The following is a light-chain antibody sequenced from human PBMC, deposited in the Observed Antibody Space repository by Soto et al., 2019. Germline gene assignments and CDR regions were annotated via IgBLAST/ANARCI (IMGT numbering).Light chain of an antibody. CDR3: SSFSGSNDPDV. Sequence: QSALTQPPSASGSPGQSVTISCTGTSSDVGGCKFVSWYQQYPGKAPQLIIYEVNKRPSGVPDRFSGSNSGSTASLTVSGLQADEEADYYCSSFSGSNDPDVFGTGTKVTVL. J-gene: IGLJ1*01. CDR2: EVN. CDR1: SSDVGGCKF. V-gene: IGLV2-8*01.